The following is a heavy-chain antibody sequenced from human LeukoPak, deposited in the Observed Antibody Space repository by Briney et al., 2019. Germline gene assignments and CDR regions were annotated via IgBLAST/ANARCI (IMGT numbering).Heavy chain of an antibody. CDR3: ARDGSLPDY. J-gene: IGHJ4*02. V-gene: IGHV3-21*01. Sequence: GGSLRLSCAASGFSFSSYSMNWVRQAPGKGLEWVSSIGSSSTSIYYADSVKGRFTISRDNAKNSLYLQMNSLRAEDTAVYYCARDGSLPDYWGQGTLVTVSS. CDR2: IGSSSTSI. CDR1: GFSFSSYS.